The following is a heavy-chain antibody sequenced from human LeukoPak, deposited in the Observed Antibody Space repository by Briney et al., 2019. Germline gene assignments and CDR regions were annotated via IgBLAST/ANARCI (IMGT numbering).Heavy chain of an antibody. J-gene: IGHJ4*02. D-gene: IGHD2-8*01. Sequence: SETLSLTCTVSGGSLSSYYWSWIRQPPGKGLEWIGHIYYSGSTNYNPSPKSRVTISVDTSKNQFSLKLSSVTAADTAVYYCARLGYCTNGVCYSYYFDYWGQGTLVTVSS. V-gene: IGHV4-59*01. CDR3: ARLGYCTNGVCYSYYFDY. CDR1: GGSLSSYY. CDR2: IYYSGST.